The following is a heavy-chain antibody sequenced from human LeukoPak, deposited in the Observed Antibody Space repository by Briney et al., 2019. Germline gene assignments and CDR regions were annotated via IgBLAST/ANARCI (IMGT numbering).Heavy chain of an antibody. Sequence: ASVTVSCKVSGDNLSELTVHWVRQAPGKGVEWIGGFDPEEGERLYAQKFEGRVTMTEDTSTDTAYMQLTSLRSEDTAAYYCATFCVYDLLECFDYWGQGTLVTVSS. CDR3: ATFCVYDLLECFDY. CDR1: GDNLSELT. CDR2: FDPEEGER. D-gene: IGHD5/OR15-5a*01. J-gene: IGHJ4*02. V-gene: IGHV1-24*01.